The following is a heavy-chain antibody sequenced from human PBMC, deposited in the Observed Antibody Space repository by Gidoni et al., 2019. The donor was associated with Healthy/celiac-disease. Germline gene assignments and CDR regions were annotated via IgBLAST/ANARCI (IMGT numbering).Heavy chain of an antibody. D-gene: IGHD6-6*01. CDR3: ARGGSVAARGYNWFDP. Sequence: EVQLVESGGGLVQPAGSLSRSCAASAFTFISYWMSWVRQVPGKGLEWGANIKQDGSEKYYVNSVKGRFTISRDNAKNSLYLQMNSLRAEDTAVYYCARGGSVAARGYNWFDPWGQGTLVTVSS. J-gene: IGHJ5*02. V-gene: IGHV3-7*04. CDR1: AFTFISYW. CDR2: IKQDGSEK.